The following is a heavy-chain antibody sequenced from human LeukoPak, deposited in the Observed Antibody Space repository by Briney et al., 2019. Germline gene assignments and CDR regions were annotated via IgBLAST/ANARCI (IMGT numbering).Heavy chain of an antibody. CDR1: GFAFTNYW. J-gene: IGHJ6*03. CDR2: IYLDGSRA. V-gene: IGHV3-7*01. CDR3: GRAGPVTKDHFMDV. Sequence: GGSLRLSCAVSGFAFTNYWMSWARQSPGRGLEWVANIYLDGSRAYYVDSVKGRFTISRDNAKNSLFLQMNSLSAEDTAVYYCGRAGPVTKDHFMDVWGKGTTVTVSS. D-gene: IGHD2-2*01.